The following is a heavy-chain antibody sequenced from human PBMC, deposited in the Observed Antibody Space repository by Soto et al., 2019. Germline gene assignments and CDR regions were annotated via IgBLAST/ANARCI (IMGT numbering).Heavy chain of an antibody. CDR1: GGYISGGYYS. CDR2: IYNSGST. V-gene: IGHV4-30-2*01. D-gene: IGHD6-19*01. J-gene: IGHJ6*02. CDR3: ARVFRGQWLDYYYYGMDV. Sequence: PSETLSLTCAVSGGYISGGYYSWSWIRQPPGKGLEWIGFIYNSGSTYYNSSLKSRVTISVDRSKNHFFLNLTSVTAADTAVYYCARVFRGQWLDYYYYGMDVWGQGTTVTAP.